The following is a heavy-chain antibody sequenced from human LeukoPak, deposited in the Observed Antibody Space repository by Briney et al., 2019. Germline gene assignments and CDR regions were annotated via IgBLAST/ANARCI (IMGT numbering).Heavy chain of an antibody. V-gene: IGHV4-4*07. Sequence: PSETLSLTCTVSGGSISSYYWSWIRQPAGKGLEWIGRIYTSGSTNYNPSLKSRVTMSVDTSKNQFSLKLSSVTAADTAVYYCAREHNYYDILTGYYRGNWFDPWGQGTLVTVSS. CDR1: GGSISSYY. D-gene: IGHD3-9*01. J-gene: IGHJ5*02. CDR2: IYTSGST. CDR3: AREHNYYDILTGYYRGNWFDP.